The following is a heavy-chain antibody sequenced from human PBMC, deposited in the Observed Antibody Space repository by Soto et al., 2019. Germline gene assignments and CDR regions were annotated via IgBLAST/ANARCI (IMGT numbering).Heavy chain of an antibody. J-gene: IGHJ4*02. Sequence: QVQLVQSGAEVKKPGSSVKVSCKASGGTFSSYTISWVRQAPGQGLEWMGRIIPILGIANYAQMFQGRVTITADKSTSTAYMELSSLRSEDTAVYYCARDHSIRFVAAAGSALSYWGQGTLVTVSS. V-gene: IGHV1-69*08. CDR2: IIPILGIA. CDR3: ARDHSIRFVAAAGSALSY. D-gene: IGHD6-13*01. CDR1: GGTFSSYT.